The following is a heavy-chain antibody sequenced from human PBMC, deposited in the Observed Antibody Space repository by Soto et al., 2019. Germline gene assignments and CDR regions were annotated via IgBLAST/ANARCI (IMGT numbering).Heavy chain of an antibody. V-gene: IGHV1-2*04. J-gene: IGHJ6*02. CDR3: ARDRGIAVAGTKFLVDYYYYGMDV. Sequence: GASVKVSCKASGYTFTGYYMHWVRQAPGQGLEWMGWINPNSGGTNYAQKFQGWVTMTRDTSISTAYMELSRLRSDDTAVYYCARDRGIAVAGTKFLVDYYYYGMDVWGQGTTVTVSS. CDR2: INPNSGGT. CDR1: GYTFTGYY. D-gene: IGHD6-19*01.